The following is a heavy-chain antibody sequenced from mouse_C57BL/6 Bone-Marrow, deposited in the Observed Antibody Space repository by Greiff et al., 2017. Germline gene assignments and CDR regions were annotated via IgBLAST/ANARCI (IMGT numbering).Heavy chain of an antibody. D-gene: IGHD2-4*01. Sequence: VKLVESGGGLVQPGGSLKLSCAASGFTFSDYYMYWVRQTPEKRLEWVAYISNGGGSTYYPDTVKGRFTISRDNAKNTLYLQMSRLKSEDTAMYYCARYDYEGAMDYWGQGTSVTVSS. J-gene: IGHJ4*01. CDR3: ARYDYEGAMDY. V-gene: IGHV5-12*01. CDR2: ISNGGGST. CDR1: GFTFSDYY.